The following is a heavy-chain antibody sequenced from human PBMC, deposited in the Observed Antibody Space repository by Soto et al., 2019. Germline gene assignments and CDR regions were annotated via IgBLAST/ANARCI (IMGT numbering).Heavy chain of an antibody. CDR2: ITSAGST. Sequence: EVQLLESGGDLAQPGGSLRLICAASGFTFSNYAMTWVRQSPGKGLEWDSTITSAGSTFYGDTVKGRFTISRNNSKSTLYLHMNSLGAEDTAVYYCAKTDKFHSQSSGWANRFDSWGQGTLVTVSS. D-gene: IGHD6-19*01. V-gene: IGHV3-23*01. CDR1: GFTFSNYA. CDR3: AKTDKFHSQSSGWANRFDS. J-gene: IGHJ4*02.